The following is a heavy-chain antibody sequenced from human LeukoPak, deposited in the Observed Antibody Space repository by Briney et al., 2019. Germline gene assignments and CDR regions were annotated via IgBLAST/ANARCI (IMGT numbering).Heavy chain of an antibody. V-gene: IGHV4-31*03. CDR1: GGSISSGGYY. Sequence: SETLSLTCTVSGGSISSGGYYWSWTRQHPGKGLEWIGCIYYSGSTYYNPSLKSRVTISVDTSKNQFSLKLSSVTAADTAVYYCARVDNYNWFDPWGQGTLVTVSS. D-gene: IGHD1-20*01. J-gene: IGHJ5*02. CDR3: ARVDNYNWFDP. CDR2: IYYSGST.